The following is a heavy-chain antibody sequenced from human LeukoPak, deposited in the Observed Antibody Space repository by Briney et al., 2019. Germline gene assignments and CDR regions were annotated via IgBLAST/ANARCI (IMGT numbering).Heavy chain of an antibody. Sequence: SKTLSLTCTVSGYSISNGYYWGWIRQPPGTGLEWIGSIYPSGSTFYNPSLKSRVTISVDTSKNQFSLKLSSVTAADTAVYYCAREGTYWGQGTLVTVSS. CDR3: AREGTY. V-gene: IGHV4-38-2*02. CDR1: GYSISNGYY. J-gene: IGHJ4*02. D-gene: IGHD1-7*01. CDR2: IYPSGST.